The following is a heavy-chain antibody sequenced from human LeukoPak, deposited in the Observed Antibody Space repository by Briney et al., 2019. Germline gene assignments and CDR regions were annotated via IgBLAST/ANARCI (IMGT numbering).Heavy chain of an antibody. CDR1: GFTFSSYG. CDR2: ISYDGSNK. Sequence: GGSLRLSCAASGFTFSSYGMHWVRQAPGKGLEWVAVISYDGSNKYYADSVKGRFTISRDNSKNTLYLQMNSLRAEDTAVYYCAKEGDTAMLRYFDYWGQGTLVTASS. CDR3: AKEGDTAMLRYFDY. J-gene: IGHJ4*02. V-gene: IGHV3-30*18. D-gene: IGHD5-18*01.